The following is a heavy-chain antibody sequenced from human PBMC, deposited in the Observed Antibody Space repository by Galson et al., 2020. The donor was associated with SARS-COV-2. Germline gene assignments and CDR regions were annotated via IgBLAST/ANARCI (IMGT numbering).Heavy chain of an antibody. CDR1: GYSFTTYW. CDR3: ARQWVVIRGTPSQRASDL. CDR2: IYGGDSET. V-gene: IGHV5-51*01. J-gene: IGHJ3*01. D-gene: IGHD2-21*01. Sequence: GESLKISCQTSGYSFTTYWIAWVRQRPGKGLEWMGIIYGGDSETRYSPSFQGQVTMSVDKSFSTAYLQWSSLEASDTAVYYCARQWVVIRGTPSQRASDLWGQGTMVTVSS.